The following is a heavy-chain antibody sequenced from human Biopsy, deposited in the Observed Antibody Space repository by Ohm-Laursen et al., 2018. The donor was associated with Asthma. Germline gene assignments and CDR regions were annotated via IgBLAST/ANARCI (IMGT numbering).Heavy chain of an antibody. CDR1: GFMISAKY. J-gene: IGHJ4*02. CDR3: ARGDSSGWSHYYFDY. CDR2: IYSGGTS. D-gene: IGHD6-19*01. V-gene: IGHV3-53*01. Sequence: SLRLSCSASGFMISAKYINWARQAPGKGLEWVSVIYSGGTSHTADSVRGRFTISRDYSKNTLYLQMNSLRVEDTAVYYCARGDSSGWSHYYFDYWGQGTLVTVSS.